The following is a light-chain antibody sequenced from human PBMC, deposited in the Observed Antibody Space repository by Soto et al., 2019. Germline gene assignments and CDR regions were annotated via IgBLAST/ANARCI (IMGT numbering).Light chain of an antibody. J-gene: IGLJ1*01. Sequence: QSVLTQPASVSGSPGQPITISCTGTSSDIGAYSYVSWYQQLPGKAPKLVIFDVSNRPSGVSDRFSGSKSGNTASLTISGLQPEDEADYSCSSYTRSSSYVFGTGTKVTVL. V-gene: IGLV2-14*01. CDR3: SSYTRSSSYV. CDR1: SSDIGAYSY. CDR2: DVS.